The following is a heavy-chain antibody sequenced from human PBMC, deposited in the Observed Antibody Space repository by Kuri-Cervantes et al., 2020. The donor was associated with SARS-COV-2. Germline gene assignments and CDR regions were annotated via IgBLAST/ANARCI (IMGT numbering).Heavy chain of an antibody. D-gene: IGHD3-3*01. CDR2: ISGSGDNT. Sequence: GESLKISCAGSGFTFSNFVMNWVRQAPGKGLEWVSGISGSGDNTDYADSVKGRFTISRDNAKNSLYLQMNSLRAEDTAVYYCARQLGITIFGVVTGRDAFDIWGQGTMVTVSS. V-gene: IGHV3-23*01. CDR1: GFTFSNFV. CDR3: ARQLGITIFGVVTGRDAFDI. J-gene: IGHJ3*02.